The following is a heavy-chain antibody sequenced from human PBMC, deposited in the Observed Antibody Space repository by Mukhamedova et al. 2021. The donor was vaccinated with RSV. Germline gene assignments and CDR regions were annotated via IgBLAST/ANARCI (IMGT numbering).Heavy chain of an antibody. CDR2: ISPSGSSA. J-gene: IGHJ4*02. CDR3: LRRYCSGGSCPSPFDY. D-gene: IGHD2-15*01. Sequence: GKGPEYVSAISPSGSSAYYADSVKGRFTISRDNSNNMLHLQMSSLRVEDTAVYYCLRRYCSGGSCPSPFDYWGQGTLVTVSS. V-gene: IGHV3-64D*06.